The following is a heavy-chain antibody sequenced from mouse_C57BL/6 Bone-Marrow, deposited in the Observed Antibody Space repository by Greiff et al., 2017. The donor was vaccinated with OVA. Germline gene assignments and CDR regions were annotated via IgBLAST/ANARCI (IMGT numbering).Heavy chain of an antibody. CDR2: IYPRSGNT. CDR3: ARYDYEFAY. V-gene: IGHV1-81*01. J-gene: IGHJ3*01. Sequence: QVQLKQSGAELARPGASVKLSCKASGYTFTSYGISWVKQRTGQGLEWIGEIYPRSGNTYYTEKFKGKATLTADKSSSTAYMELRSLTSEDSAVYFCARYDYEFAYWGQGTLVTVSA. CDR1: GYTFTSYG. D-gene: IGHD2-4*01.